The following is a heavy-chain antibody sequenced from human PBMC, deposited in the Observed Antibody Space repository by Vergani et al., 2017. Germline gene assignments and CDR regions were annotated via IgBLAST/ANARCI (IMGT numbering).Heavy chain of an antibody. CDR3: AKDISWGIAAANDAFDI. CDR2: ISWNRGSI. CDR1: GFTFDDYA. D-gene: IGHD6-13*01. Sequence: EVQLVESGGGLVQPGRSLRLSCAASGFTFDDYAMHWVRQAPGKGLEWVSGISWNRGSIGYADSVKGRFTISRDNAKNSLYLHMNSLRAEDTALYYCAKDISWGIAAANDAFDIWGQGTMVTVSS. J-gene: IGHJ3*02. V-gene: IGHV3-9*01.